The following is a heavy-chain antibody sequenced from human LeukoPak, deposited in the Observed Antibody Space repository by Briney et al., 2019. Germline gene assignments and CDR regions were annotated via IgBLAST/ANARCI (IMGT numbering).Heavy chain of an antibody. Sequence: HPGRSLGLSCAASGFTFSRYWMHWVRQAPGKGLAWVLRISSDASNTNYADSVKGRFTISRDNAKNTLYLQMDRLTAEDTAVYYCVSRNYGSSPFDYWGQGALVTVSS. CDR2: ISSDASNT. J-gene: IGHJ4*02. V-gene: IGHV3-74*01. CDR1: GFTFSRYW. CDR3: VSRNYGSSPFDY. D-gene: IGHD4-17*01.